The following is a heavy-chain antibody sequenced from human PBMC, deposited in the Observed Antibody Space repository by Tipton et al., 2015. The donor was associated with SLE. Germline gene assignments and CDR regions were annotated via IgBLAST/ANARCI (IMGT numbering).Heavy chain of an antibody. D-gene: IGHD6-13*01. Sequence: SLRLSCVASGFTFTSHWMHWVRQAPGKGLEWVSAISGSGGSTYYADSVKGRFTISRDNSKNTLYLQMNSLRAEDTAVYYCAKGVYSCSDWGQGTLVTVSS. CDR1: GFTFTSHW. CDR3: AKGVYSCSD. V-gene: IGHV3-23*01. J-gene: IGHJ4*02. CDR2: ISGSGGST.